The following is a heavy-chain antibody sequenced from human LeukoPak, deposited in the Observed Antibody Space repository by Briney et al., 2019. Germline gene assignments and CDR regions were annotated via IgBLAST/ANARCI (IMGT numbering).Heavy chain of an antibody. D-gene: IGHD3-3*01. CDR3: ARLYYDFWSGYYG. Sequence: SVKVSCKASGGTFSSYAISWVRQAPGQGLEWMGRIIPILGIANYAQKFQGRVTITADKSTSTAYMELSSLRSEDTAVYYCARLYYDFWSGYYGWGQGTLVTVSS. CDR1: GGTFSSYA. J-gene: IGHJ4*02. CDR2: IIPILGIA. V-gene: IGHV1-69*04.